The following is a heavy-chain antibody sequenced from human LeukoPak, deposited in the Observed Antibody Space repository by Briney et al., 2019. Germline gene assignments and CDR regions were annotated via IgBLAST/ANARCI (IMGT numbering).Heavy chain of an antibody. J-gene: IGHJ4*02. Sequence: SETLSLTCTVSGGSISSGGYYWSWIRQPPGKGLEWIGYIYHSGSTYYNPSLKSRVTISVDRSKNQFSLKLSSVTAADTAVYYCARETDSSSWYGAHFDYWGQGTLVTVPS. D-gene: IGHD6-13*01. V-gene: IGHV4-30-2*01. CDR3: ARETDSSSWYGAHFDY. CDR2: IYHSGST. CDR1: GGSISSGGYY.